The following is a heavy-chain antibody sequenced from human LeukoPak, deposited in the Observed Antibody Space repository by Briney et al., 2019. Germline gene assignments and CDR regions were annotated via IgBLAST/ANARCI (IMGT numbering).Heavy chain of an antibody. D-gene: IGHD2-15*01. V-gene: IGHV4-59*01. CDR3: ARYSPVVAATYWYFDL. CDR2: IYYSGST. Sequence: SETLSLTCTVSGGSISSYYWSWIRQPPGKGLEWIGYIYYSGSTNYNPSLKSRVTISVDTSKNQFSLKLSFVTAADTAVYYCARYSPVVAATYWYFDLWGRGTLVTVSS. CDR1: GGSISSYY. J-gene: IGHJ2*01.